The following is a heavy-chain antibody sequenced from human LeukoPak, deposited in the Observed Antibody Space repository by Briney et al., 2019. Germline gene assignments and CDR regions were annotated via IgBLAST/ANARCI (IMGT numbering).Heavy chain of an antibody. J-gene: IGHJ4*02. V-gene: IGHV3-7*01. CDR3: ARDHAYRADY. D-gene: IGHD2-2*01. CDR2: INQDESKK. CDR1: GFTFSNEW. Sequence: HPGGSLRLSCAASGFTFSNEWMCWVRQAPGKGLEWVANINQDESKKYYADSVKGRFTISRDNAKNSLYLQMSSLTAEDTAIYYCARDHAYRADYWGQGTLVTVSS.